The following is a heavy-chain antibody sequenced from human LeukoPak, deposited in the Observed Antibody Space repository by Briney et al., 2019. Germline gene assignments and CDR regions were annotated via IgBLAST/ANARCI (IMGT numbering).Heavy chain of an antibody. J-gene: IGHJ4*02. Sequence: PGGSLRLSCAASGFTFSSYGMHWVRQAPGKGLEWVAFIRYDGSDKYYADSVKGRFTISRDNSKNTLYLQMNSLRAEDTAVYYCAKAISSGWYFDYWGQGTLVTVSS. CDR2: IRYDGSDK. V-gene: IGHV3-30*02. CDR1: GFTFSSYG. D-gene: IGHD6-19*01. CDR3: AKAISSGWYFDY.